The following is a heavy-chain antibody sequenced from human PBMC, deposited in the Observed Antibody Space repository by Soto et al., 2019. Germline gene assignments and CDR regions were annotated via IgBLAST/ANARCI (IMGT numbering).Heavy chain of an antibody. J-gene: IGHJ6*02. CDR1: GLSLSTGGMG. D-gene: IGHD2-21*02. CDR2: IYWDGDK. V-gene: IGHV2-5*02. CDR3: VHSRCGGDCLQSYSSHYYYAMDI. Sequence: QITLKESGPTLVKPTQTLTLTCTFSGLSLSTGGMGMGWIRQPPGKALESLALIYWDGDKRYSPSMRSRPTNAKDTSNNQVVLTMTNMDPVDTARYYCVHSRCGGDCLQSYSSHYYYAMDIWGQGTAVTVSS.